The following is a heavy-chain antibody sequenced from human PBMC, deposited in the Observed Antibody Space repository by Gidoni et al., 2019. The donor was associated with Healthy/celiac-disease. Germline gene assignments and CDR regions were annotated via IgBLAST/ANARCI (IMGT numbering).Heavy chain of an antibody. J-gene: IGHJ4*02. CDR1: GFTFSIYG. V-gene: IGHV3-30*18. CDR2: ISYDGSNK. D-gene: IGHD3-3*01. CDR3: AKEGKTYYDFWSGILGVW. Sequence: QVQLVESGGGVVQPGRSLRLSCAAPGFTFSIYGLHWVRQAPGKGLEWVAVISYDGSNKYYADSVKGRFTISRDNSKNTLYLQMNSLRAEDTAVYYCAKEGKTYYDFWSGILGVWWGQGTLVTVSS.